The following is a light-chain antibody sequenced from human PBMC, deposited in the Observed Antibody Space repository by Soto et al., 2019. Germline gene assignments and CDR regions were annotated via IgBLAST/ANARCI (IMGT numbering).Light chain of an antibody. CDR2: DVS. V-gene: IGLV2-14*01. CDR1: RSDVGGYNY. J-gene: IGLJ1*01. CDR3: SSYTSSSTV. Sequence: QSVLTTPASVNGAPWGAITLSRTGNRSDVGGYNYVSWYQQHPGKAPKLVIYDVSNRPSGVSNRFSGSKSGNTASLTISGLQAEDEADYYCSSYTSSSTVFGTGTKVTVL.